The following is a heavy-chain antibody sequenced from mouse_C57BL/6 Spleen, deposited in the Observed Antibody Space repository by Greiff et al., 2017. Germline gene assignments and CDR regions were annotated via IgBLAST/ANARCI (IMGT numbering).Heavy chain of an antibody. D-gene: IGHD2-2*01. CDR2: INPNNGGT. Sequence: VQLQQSGPELVKPGASVKMSCKASGYTFTDYNMHWVKQSHGKSLEWIGYINPNNGGTSYNQKFKGKATLTVNKSSRTAYMELRSLTSEESAVYYCARRRGYDEAWFAYWGQGTLGTVSA. CDR3: ARRRGYDEAWFAY. J-gene: IGHJ3*01. CDR1: GYTFTDYN. V-gene: IGHV1-22*01.